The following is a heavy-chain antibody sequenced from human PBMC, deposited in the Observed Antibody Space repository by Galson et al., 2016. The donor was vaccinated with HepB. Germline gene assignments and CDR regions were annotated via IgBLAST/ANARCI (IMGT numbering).Heavy chain of an antibody. CDR3: ARHWGIYNSSWRWFDP. J-gene: IGHJ5*02. Sequence: QSGAEVKKSGESLKISCKGSGYSFTAYWIGWVRQMPGKGLEWMGIIYPGDSNTRYSPSFQGQVTMSADRSISTAYLQWSSLKASDTAIYYCARHWGIYNSSWRWFDPWGQGTLVTVSS. V-gene: IGHV5-51*01. CDR1: GYSFTAYW. D-gene: IGHD3-16*01. CDR2: IYPGDSNT.